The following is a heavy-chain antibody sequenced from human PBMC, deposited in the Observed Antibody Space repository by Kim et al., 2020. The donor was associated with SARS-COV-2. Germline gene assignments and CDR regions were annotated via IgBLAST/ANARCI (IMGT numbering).Heavy chain of an antibody. J-gene: IGHJ4*02. CDR2: IYYSGST. CDR3: ASHHSSSWDFDY. Sequence: SETLSLTCTVSGGSISSYYWSWIRQPPGKGLEWIGYIYYSGSTNYNPSLKSRVTISVDTSKNQFSLKLSSVTAADTAVNYCASHHSSSWDFDYWGQGTLV. CDR1: GGSISSYY. D-gene: IGHD6-13*01. V-gene: IGHV4-59*08.